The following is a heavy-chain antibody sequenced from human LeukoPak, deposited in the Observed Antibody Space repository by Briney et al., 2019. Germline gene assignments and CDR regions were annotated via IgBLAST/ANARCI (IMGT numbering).Heavy chain of an antibody. J-gene: IGHJ4*02. D-gene: IGHD2-2*03. Sequence: PSETLSLTCTVSGASVSSSGYYWGWIRQPPGKALEWIGSMYYSGITHYNPSLTSRVTLSLDTSKNQFSLKLSAVAAADTAVYYCARHFGYCSSNRSTCLDHWGQGTLVTVSS. CDR2: MYYSGIT. CDR3: ARHFGYCSSNRSTCLDH. V-gene: IGHV4-39*01. CDR1: GASVSSSGYY.